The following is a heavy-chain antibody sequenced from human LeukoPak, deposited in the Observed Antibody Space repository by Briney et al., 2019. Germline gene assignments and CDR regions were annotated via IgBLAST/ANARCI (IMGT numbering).Heavy chain of an antibody. CDR1: GFTFSSFS. V-gene: IGHV3-21*01. CDR2: ISSSSSYI. J-gene: IGHJ4*02. Sequence: GESLRLSCAASGFTFSSFSMNWVRQAPGKGLEWVSSISSSSSYIYYADSVKGRFTISRDDAKNSLYLQMNSLRAEDTAVYYCARDMYRLPQDWGQGTLVTVSS. CDR3: ARDMYRLPQD. D-gene: IGHD2-2*01.